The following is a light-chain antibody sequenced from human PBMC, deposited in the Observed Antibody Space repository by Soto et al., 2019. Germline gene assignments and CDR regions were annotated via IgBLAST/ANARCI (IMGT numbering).Light chain of an antibody. CDR1: QSVSTY. CDR3: QHRSGWPPWT. Sequence: EIVLTQSPATLSLSPGEGATLSCSASQSVSTYLAWYQQKPGQAPRLLIYDVSDRAPGIPARFSGSGSGTNFTLTIGGLEPEDFAVYYCQHRSGWPPWTCGQGTKVQI. CDR2: DVS. V-gene: IGKV3-11*01. J-gene: IGKJ1*01.